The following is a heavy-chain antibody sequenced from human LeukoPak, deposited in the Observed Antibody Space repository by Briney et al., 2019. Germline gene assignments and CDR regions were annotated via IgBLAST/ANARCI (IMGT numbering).Heavy chain of an antibody. J-gene: IGHJ4*02. CDR2: ISSSNDYI. CDR3: VRDLVPAGY. Sequence: GGSLRLSSAVSGFTFTSHSMNWVRQAPGKGLEWVSSISSSNDYIYYADSVKGRFTISRDNAKNSLYLQMNSLRAEDTAVYYCVRDLVPAGYWGQGTLVTVSS. CDR1: GFTFTSHS. D-gene: IGHD2-2*01. V-gene: IGHV3-21*01.